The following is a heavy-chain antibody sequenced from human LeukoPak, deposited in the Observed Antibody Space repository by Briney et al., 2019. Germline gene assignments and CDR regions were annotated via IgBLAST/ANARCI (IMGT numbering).Heavy chain of an antibody. Sequence: PGRSLRLSCAASGFTFSSCPMHWVRQAPGKGLEWVSDISTSSSYTNYADSVKGRFTISRDNAKNSPYLQMNSLRVEDTAVYYCARRAWGYWYFDLWGRGTLVTVSS. J-gene: IGHJ2*01. CDR1: GFTFSSCP. D-gene: IGHD7-27*01. CDR3: ARRAWGYWYFDL. CDR2: ISTSSSYT. V-gene: IGHV3-21*05.